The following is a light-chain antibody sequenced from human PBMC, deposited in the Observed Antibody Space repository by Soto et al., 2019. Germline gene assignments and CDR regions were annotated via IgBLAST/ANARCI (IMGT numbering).Light chain of an antibody. CDR2: AAS. J-gene: IGKJ1*01. Sequence: AIQMTQSPSSLSASVGDRVTITCRASQGIRNDLGWYQQKPGKAPKLLIYAASSLQSGGPSRFSGSGSGTDLTLTISSLQHEDFATYYCLQDYNYPWTFGQGTKVEIK. CDR1: QGIRND. V-gene: IGKV1-6*01. CDR3: LQDYNYPWT.